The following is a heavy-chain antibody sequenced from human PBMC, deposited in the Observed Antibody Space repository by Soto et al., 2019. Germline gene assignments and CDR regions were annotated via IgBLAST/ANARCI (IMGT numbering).Heavy chain of an antibody. CDR3: ARWTMYSSSSCYFDY. Sequence: QVQLQESGPGLVKPSGTLSLTCTVSGGSINSDNWWNWVRQPPGKGLEWIGQIYHNGGTNYNPSLWSRVTISVDKSKNQFSLKLTSVTAADTAVYYCARWTMYSSSSCYFDYWGQGTLVTVSS. D-gene: IGHD6-13*01. CDR2: IYHNGGT. CDR1: GGSINSDNW. J-gene: IGHJ4*02. V-gene: IGHV4-4*02.